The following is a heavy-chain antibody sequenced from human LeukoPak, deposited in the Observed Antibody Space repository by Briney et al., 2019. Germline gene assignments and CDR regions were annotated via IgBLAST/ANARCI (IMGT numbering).Heavy chain of an antibody. J-gene: IGHJ4*02. V-gene: IGHV3-23*01. CDR3: ARSRGGLTMEFDY. Sequence: GGSLRLSCAASGFTFNNYAMSWVRQAPGKGLEWVSAIRGGGSSTYHADSVKGQFSISRDNSKNTLFLQMNSLRAEDTALYYCARSRGGLTMEFDYWGQGTLVTVSS. CDR2: IRGGGSST. D-gene: IGHD3-16*01. CDR1: GFTFNNYA.